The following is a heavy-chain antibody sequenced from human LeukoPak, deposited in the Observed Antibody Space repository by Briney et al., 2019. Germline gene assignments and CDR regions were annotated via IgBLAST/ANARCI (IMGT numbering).Heavy chain of an antibody. CDR2: IIPIFGTA. CDR3: ARASHYYGSGSYYND. CDR1: AGTFSSYA. D-gene: IGHD3-10*01. V-gene: IGHV1-69*13. J-gene: IGHJ4*02. Sequence: SVKVSCKASAGTFSSYAISWVRQAPGQGLEWMGGIIPIFGTANYAQKFQGRVTITADESTSTAYMELSSLRSEDTAVYYCARASHYYGSGSYYNDWGQGTLVTVSS.